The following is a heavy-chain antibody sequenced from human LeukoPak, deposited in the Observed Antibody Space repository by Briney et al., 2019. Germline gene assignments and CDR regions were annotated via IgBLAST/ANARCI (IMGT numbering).Heavy chain of an antibody. J-gene: IGHJ4*02. CDR1: GFRFGSYW. Sequence: PGGSLRLSCAASGFRFGSYWIAWVRQAPGKGLEWVSAISGSGGSTYYADSVKGRFTISRDNSKNTLYLQMNSLRAEDTAVYYCAKDRGYDSSGYYDYSFDYWGQGTLVTVSS. D-gene: IGHD3-22*01. CDR2: ISGSGGST. CDR3: AKDRGYDSSGYYDYSFDY. V-gene: IGHV3-23*01.